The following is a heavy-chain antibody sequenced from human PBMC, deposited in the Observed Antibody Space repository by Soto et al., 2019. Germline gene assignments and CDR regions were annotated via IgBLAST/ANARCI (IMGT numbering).Heavy chain of an antibody. Sequence: SSETLSLTCTVSGGSISSGDYYWSWIRQPPGKGLEWIGYIYYSGSTYYNPSLKSRVTISVDTSKNQFSLKLSSVTAADTAVYYCARDGYYDILTGYYKWVVAFDIWGQGRMGTVSS. J-gene: IGHJ3*02. D-gene: IGHD3-9*01. CDR3: ARDGYYDILTGYYKWVVAFDI. CDR2: IYYSGST. V-gene: IGHV4-30-4*01. CDR1: GGSISSGDYY.